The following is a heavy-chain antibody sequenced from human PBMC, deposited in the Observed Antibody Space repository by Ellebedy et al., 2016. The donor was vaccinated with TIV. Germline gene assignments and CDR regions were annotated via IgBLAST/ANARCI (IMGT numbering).Heavy chain of an antibody. Sequence: GGSLRLSXAASGFTFSNAWMSWVRQAPGKGLEWVGRIKSKTDGGTTDYAAPVKGRFTISRDDSKNTLYLQMNSLKTEDTAVYYCSSFGELLSAFDYWGQGTLVTVSS. J-gene: IGHJ4*02. V-gene: IGHV3-15*01. CDR1: GFTFSNAW. CDR3: SSFGELLSAFDY. D-gene: IGHD3-10*01. CDR2: IKSKTDGGTT.